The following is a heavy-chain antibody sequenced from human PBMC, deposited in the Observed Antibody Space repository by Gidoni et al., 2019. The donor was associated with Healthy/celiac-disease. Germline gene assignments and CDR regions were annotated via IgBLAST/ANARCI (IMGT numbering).Heavy chain of an antibody. CDR2: INYSGST. Sequence: QVQLQESGPGLVKPSQTLSLTCPVSGGSISSGGYYWSWIRQHPGKGLEWIGYINYSGSTYYNPSLKSRVTISVDTSKNQFSLKLSSVTAADTAVYYCARGGGDYASENAFDIWGQGTMVTVSS. CDR1: GGSISSGGYY. D-gene: IGHD4-17*01. CDR3: ARGGGDYASENAFDI. V-gene: IGHV4-31*03. J-gene: IGHJ3*02.